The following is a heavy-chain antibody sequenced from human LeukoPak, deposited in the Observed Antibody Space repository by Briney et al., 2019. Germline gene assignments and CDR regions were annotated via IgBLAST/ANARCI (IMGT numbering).Heavy chain of an antibody. CDR3: AKTPTVTPNYYYYYMDV. V-gene: IGHV3-23*01. Sequence: GGSLRLSCAASGFTFSSYAMSWVRQAPGKGLEWVSTISGGGDSTYCADSVKGRFTISRDNSKNTLSLQMNSLRAEDTAVYYCAKTPTVTPNYYYYYMDVWGKGTTVTVSS. CDR2: ISGGGDST. CDR1: GFTFSSYA. J-gene: IGHJ6*03. D-gene: IGHD4-11*01.